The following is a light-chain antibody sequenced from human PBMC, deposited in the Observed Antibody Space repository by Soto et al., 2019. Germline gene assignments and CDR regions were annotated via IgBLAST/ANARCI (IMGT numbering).Light chain of an antibody. CDR3: SSYTSRSTLVV. CDR1: SSDVGGYNY. J-gene: IGLJ2*01. CDR2: DVS. Sequence: QSALTQPASVSGSPGQSITISCTGTSSDVGGYNYVSWYQQHPGKDPKLMVYDVSNRHSGVSKRFSAYKSGNTASLTISGLPAEDEADYYCSSYTSRSTLVVFGGGTNLTLL. V-gene: IGLV2-14*01.